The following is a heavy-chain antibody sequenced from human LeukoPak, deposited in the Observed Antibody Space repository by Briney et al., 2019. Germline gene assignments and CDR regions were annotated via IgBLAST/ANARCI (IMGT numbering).Heavy chain of an antibody. V-gene: IGHV4-59*11. D-gene: IGHD3-10*01. Sequence: SETLSLTCTVTGASISSHHWSWIRQSPEMGLEWIGYIYTSGSTNYNPALKSRVTISVDLSKNQVSLKLTSVISADTAVYFCAREGEEYSWFDPWGQGTRVNVSS. CDR2: IYTSGST. CDR3: AREGEEYSWFDP. J-gene: IGHJ5*02. CDR1: GASISSHH.